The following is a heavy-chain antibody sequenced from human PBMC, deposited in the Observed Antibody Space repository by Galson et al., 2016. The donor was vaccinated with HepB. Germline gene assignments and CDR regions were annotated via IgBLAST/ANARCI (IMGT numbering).Heavy chain of an antibody. Sequence: SETLSLTCSVSGDSMSPYKWSWIRQAPGKGLEWIAYIYYSGGTNYNPSLKSRVTFSVDTSKSQFSVRVTSVTEADTAVNYCAREWSGFGGWGQGTIVTVSS. CDR3: AREWSGFGG. V-gene: IGHV4-59*01. CDR2: IYYSGGT. J-gene: IGHJ3*01. D-gene: IGHD3-3*01. CDR1: GDSMSPYK.